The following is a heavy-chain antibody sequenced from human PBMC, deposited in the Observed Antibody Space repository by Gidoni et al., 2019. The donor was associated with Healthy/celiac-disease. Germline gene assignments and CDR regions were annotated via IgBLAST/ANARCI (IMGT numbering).Heavy chain of an antibody. Sequence: EVQLLESGGGLVQHGGSLRLSCAASGFTVSSYAMSWVRQAPGKGLEWVSAISGSGGSTYYADSVKGRFTISRDNSKNTLYLQLNSLRAEDTAVYYCAASNDYRDYDFDYWGQGTLVTVSS. J-gene: IGHJ4*02. CDR2: ISGSGGST. D-gene: IGHD4-17*01. CDR3: AASNDYRDYDFDY. V-gene: IGHV3-23*01. CDR1: GFTVSSYA.